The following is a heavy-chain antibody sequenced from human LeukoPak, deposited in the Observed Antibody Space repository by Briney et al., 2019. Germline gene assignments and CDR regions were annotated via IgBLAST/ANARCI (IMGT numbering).Heavy chain of an antibody. CDR1: GYTFTGYY. V-gene: IGHV1-2*02. J-gene: IGHJ6*02. CDR3: ARPQGPAYYYDSSSYYSDYYYGMDV. CDR2: INPNSGGT. Sequence: ASVKVSCKASGYTFTGYYMHWVRQAPGQGLEWMGWINPNSGGTNCAQKFQGRVTMTRDTSISTAYMELSRLRSDDTAVYYCARPQGPAYYYDSSSYYSDYYYGMDVWGQGTTVTVSS. D-gene: IGHD3-22*01.